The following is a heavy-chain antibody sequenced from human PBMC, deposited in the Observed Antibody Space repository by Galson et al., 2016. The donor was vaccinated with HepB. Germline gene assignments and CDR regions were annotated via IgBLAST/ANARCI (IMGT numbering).Heavy chain of an antibody. D-gene: IGHD3-16*02. CDR1: GFTFSDYY. Sequence: LRLSCAASGFTFSDYYMTWIRQAPGKGLEWVSYISSGSSYTNYADSVKGRFTISRDNAKNSLYLQMNSLRAEDTAVYYCARDDPRHTGLRLGELSPWGQGTLVTVSS. CDR2: ISSGSSYT. CDR3: ARDDPRHTGLRLGELSP. J-gene: IGHJ4*02. V-gene: IGHV3-11*06.